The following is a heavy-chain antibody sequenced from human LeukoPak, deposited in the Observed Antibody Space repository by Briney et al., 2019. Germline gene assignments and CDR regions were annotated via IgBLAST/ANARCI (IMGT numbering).Heavy chain of an antibody. V-gene: IGHV1-18*01. CDR2: ISAYNGST. Sequence: GASVKVSCKASGYTFTSYGISWVRQAPGQGLEWMGWISAYNGSTNYAQKLQGRVTMTRGTSTNTAYMELRSLRSDDTAVYYCARLYCSVTSCYRPYNWFDPWGQGTLVTVSS. CDR3: ARLYCSVTSCYRPYNWFDP. CDR1: GYTFTSYG. J-gene: IGHJ5*02. D-gene: IGHD2-2*01.